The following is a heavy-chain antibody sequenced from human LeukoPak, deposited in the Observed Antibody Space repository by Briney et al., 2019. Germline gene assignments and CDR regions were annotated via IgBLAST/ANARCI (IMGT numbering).Heavy chain of an antibody. D-gene: IGHD1-26*01. CDR2: ITGGGLT. CDR1: GFIFSNYG. Sequence: HPGGSLRLSCAASGFIFSNYGMNWVRQAPGKGLVWVSGITGGGLTYYASSVKGRFTISRDNSKKTLYLKINSLRGEDTALYYCGQDWAWGAFGNWGQGALVTVSS. CDR3: GQDWAWGAFGN. J-gene: IGHJ4*02. V-gene: IGHV3-23*01.